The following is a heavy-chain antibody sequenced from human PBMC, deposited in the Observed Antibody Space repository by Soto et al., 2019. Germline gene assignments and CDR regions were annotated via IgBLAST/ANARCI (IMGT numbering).Heavy chain of an antibody. V-gene: IGHV4-31*03. CDR1: GGSISSGGYY. Sequence: PSETLSITCTVSGGSISSGGYYWSWIRQHPGKGLEWIGYIYYSGSTYYNPSLKSRVTISVDTSKNQFSLKLSSVTAADTAVYYCARGHLVGAAGWFDPWGHGTLVTVSS. J-gene: IGHJ5*02. CDR3: ARGHLVGAAGWFDP. CDR2: IYYSGST. D-gene: IGHD1-26*01.